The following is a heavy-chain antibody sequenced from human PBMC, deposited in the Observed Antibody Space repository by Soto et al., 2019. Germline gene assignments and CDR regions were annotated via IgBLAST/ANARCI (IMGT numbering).Heavy chain of an antibody. CDR3: NAVKRGYTRPYYYYSYGMDV. CDR1: GFTFSNAW. V-gene: IGHV3-15*01. Sequence: VSLRLSCAASGFTFSNAWMSWVRQAPGKGLEWVGRIKSKTDGGTTDYAAPVKGRSTISRDDSKNTLYLQMNSLKTEDTAVYYCNAVKRGYTRPYYYYSYGMDVWGQGTTVTVSS. J-gene: IGHJ6*02. D-gene: IGHD3-3*01. CDR2: IKSKTDGGTT.